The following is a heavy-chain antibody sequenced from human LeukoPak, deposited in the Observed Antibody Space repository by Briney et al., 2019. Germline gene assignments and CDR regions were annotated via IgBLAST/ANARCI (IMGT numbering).Heavy chain of an antibody. V-gene: IGHV4-39*01. J-gene: IGHJ4*02. Sequence: SETLFLTCSVSGGSIAGSSDYWGWIRQPPGKGLEWIGSVYYTGIIDYNPSLKSRATIFVDTSENKFSLNLTSVTAADTAVYYCARRSIAAAVDYWGRGTLVTVSS. CDR1: GGSIAGSSDY. D-gene: IGHD6-13*01. CDR2: VYYTGII. CDR3: ARRSIAAAVDY.